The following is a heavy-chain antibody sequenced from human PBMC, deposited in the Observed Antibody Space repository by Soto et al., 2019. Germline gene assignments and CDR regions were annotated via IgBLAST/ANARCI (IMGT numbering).Heavy chain of an antibody. J-gene: IGHJ4*02. Sequence: GGSLRLSCAASGFSFRDYAMSWVRQAPGKGLEWISTLTGSSSNTYYADSVKGRFAISRDNSRNTLYLQMHSLTAEDTAVYYCANGRATYGLLTHDYWGQGTLVTVSS. CDR3: ANGRATYGLLTHDY. CDR1: GFSFRDYA. CDR2: LTGSSSNT. V-gene: IGHV3-23*01. D-gene: IGHD3-9*01.